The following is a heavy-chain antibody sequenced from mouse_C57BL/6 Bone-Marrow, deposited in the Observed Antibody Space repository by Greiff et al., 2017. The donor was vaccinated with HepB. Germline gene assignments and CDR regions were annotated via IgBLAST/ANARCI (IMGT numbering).Heavy chain of an antibody. CDR2: ISNGGGST. V-gene: IGHV5-12*01. D-gene: IGHD1-1*01. J-gene: IGHJ1*03. CDR1: GFTFSDYY. Sequence: DVQLQESGGGLVQPGGSLKLSCAASGFTFSDYYMYWVRQTPEKRLEWVAYISNGGGSTYYPDTVKGRFTISRDNAKNTLYLQMSRLKSEDTAMYYCARLYGSRWYFDVWGTGTTVTVSS. CDR3: ARLYGSRWYFDV.